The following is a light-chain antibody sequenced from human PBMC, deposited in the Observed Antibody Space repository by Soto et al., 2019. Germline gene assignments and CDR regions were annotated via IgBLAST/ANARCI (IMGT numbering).Light chain of an antibody. CDR1: QGVGSY. CDR3: QQFSSYPLT. CDR2: DAS. Sequence: EIVLTQSPATLSLSPGERATLSCRASQGVGSYLAWYQQKPGQAPRLLIYDASSRATGIPDRFSGGGSGTDFTLTISRLEPEDFAVYYCQQFSSYPLTFGGGTKVDIK. V-gene: IGKV3-11*01. J-gene: IGKJ4*01.